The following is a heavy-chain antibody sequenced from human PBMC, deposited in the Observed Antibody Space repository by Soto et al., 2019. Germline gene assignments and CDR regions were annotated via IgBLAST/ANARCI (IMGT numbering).Heavy chain of an antibody. CDR1: GFSFSNYW. V-gene: IGHV3-7*01. CDR2: IKPDGSEK. CDR3: ARGFEWSFDY. Sequence: EVQLVESGGGLVQPGGSLRLYCGASGFSFSNYWMSWVRQAPGKGLEWVANIKPDGSEKQYEESVRGRFTFSRDNAKKSVYLQMDSLRAEDTAVYYCARGFEWSFDYWGQGALVTVSA. J-gene: IGHJ4*02. D-gene: IGHD3-3*01.